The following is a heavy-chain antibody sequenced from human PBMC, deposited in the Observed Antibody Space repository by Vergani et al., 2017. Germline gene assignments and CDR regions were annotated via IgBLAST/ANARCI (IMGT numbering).Heavy chain of an antibody. D-gene: IGHD2-8*01. CDR2: IYHSGST. CDR3: ARGSIGVGAPYWYFYL. Sequence: QVQLLESGPGLVKPSETLYLTCTVSGYPNSRGYHWGWIRQPRGKGLKWIGHIYHSGSTYYDPSLKSRVTMSIDTSKNQISLNLGSATAADTAMYYCARGSIGVGAPYWYFYLWGRGTLVSVSS. V-gene: IGHV4-38-2*02. CDR1: GYPNSRGYH. J-gene: IGHJ2*01.